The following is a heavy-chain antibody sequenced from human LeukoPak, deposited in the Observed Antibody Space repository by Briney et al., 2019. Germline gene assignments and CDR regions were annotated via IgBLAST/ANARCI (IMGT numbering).Heavy chain of an antibody. J-gene: IGHJ6*03. CDR1: GYTFTSYD. CDR3: ARDFVVVPAAMDPYYYMDV. D-gene: IGHD2-2*01. Sequence: GASVKVSCKASGYTFTSYDINWVRQATGQGLEWMGWMNPNSGNTGYAQKFQGRVTITADESTSTAYMELSSLRSEDTAVYYCARDFVVVPAAMDPYYYMDVWGKGTTVTVSS. V-gene: IGHV1-8*01. CDR2: MNPNSGNT.